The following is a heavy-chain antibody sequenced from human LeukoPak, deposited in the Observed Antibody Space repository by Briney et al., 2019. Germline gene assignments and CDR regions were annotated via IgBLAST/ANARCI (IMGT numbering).Heavy chain of an antibody. Sequence: PSETLSLTCTVYGKSFSGYYWTCIRQSPGKGLEWIGEINHSGSTNYNPSLKSRVSISIDTPKNHLSLKLSSVTAADTAVYYCARGRVSVTGYYFAMDVWGQGTTVTVSS. CDR2: INHSGST. J-gene: IGHJ6*02. V-gene: IGHV4-34*01. CDR1: GKSFSGYY. CDR3: ARGRVSVTGYYFAMDV. D-gene: IGHD2-21*02.